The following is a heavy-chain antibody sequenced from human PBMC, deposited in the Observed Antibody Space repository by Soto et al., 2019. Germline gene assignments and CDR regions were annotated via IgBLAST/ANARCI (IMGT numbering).Heavy chain of an antibody. CDR2: ITPYNGNT. V-gene: IGHV1-18*01. Sequence: QVQLVQSGAEVKNPGASVKVSCQASNYLFGAFGISLVRQAPGQGLEWMGWITPYNGNTHYAEKFQDRVTMTADKSTTTAYMEVRRLTSDDTAVYFCARISARRNDFDVWGQGTVVTVSS. CDR1: NYLFGAFG. J-gene: IGHJ3*01. CDR3: ARISARRNDFDV.